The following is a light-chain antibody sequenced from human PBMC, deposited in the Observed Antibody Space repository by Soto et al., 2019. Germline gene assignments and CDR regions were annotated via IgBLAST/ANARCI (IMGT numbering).Light chain of an antibody. Sequence: EIVLTQSPATLSLSPGERATLSCRASQSVSSLLAWYQQKPGQAPRLLIYDASNRATGIPARFRGSGSGTDFTLTISSLEPEDFAIYYCHQRSNWPPSFGPGTTVDI. V-gene: IGKV3-11*01. J-gene: IGKJ3*01. CDR2: DAS. CDR3: HQRSNWPPS. CDR1: QSVSSL.